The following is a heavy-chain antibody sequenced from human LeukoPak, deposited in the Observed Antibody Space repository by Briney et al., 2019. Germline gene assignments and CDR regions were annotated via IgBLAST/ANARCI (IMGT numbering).Heavy chain of an antibody. CDR1: GYTFTSYD. V-gene: IGHV1-8*01. CDR3: ARGAYYYGSGNYYGMDV. Sequence: GASVKVSCKASGYTFTSYDINWVRQATGRGLEWMGWMNPNSGNTGYAQKFQGRVTMTRNTSISTAYMELSSLRSEDTAVYYCARGAYYYGSGNYYGMDVWGQGTTVTVSS. J-gene: IGHJ6*02. D-gene: IGHD3-10*01. CDR2: MNPNSGNT.